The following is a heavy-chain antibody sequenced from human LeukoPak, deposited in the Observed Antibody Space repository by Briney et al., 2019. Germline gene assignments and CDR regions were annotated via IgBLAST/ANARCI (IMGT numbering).Heavy chain of an antibody. D-gene: IGHD6-13*01. CDR2: INHSGST. CDR1: GGSFSGYY. J-gene: IGHJ5*02. Sequence: KASETLSLTCAVYGGSFSGYYWSWIRQPPGKGLEWIGEINHSGSTNYNPSLKSRVTISVDTSKNQFSLKLSSVTAADTAVYYCARGGSGAAAGANWFDPWGQGTLVTVSS. CDR3: ARGGSGAAAGANWFDP. V-gene: IGHV4-34*01.